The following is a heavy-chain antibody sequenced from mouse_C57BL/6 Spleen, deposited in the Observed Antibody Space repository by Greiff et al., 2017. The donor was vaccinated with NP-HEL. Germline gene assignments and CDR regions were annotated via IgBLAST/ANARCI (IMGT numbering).Heavy chain of an antibody. J-gene: IGHJ4*01. CDR3: SRSDYSNYGYYAMDY. V-gene: IGHV1-81*01. CDR1: GYTFTSSG. D-gene: IGHD2-5*01. Sequence: VQLVESGAELARPGASVKLSCKASGYTFTSSGISWVKQRTGQGLEWIGEIYPRSGNTYYNEKFKGKATLTADQSSSTAYMELRSLTSEDSAVYFCSRSDYSNYGYYAMDYWGQGTSVTVSS. CDR2: IYPRSGNT.